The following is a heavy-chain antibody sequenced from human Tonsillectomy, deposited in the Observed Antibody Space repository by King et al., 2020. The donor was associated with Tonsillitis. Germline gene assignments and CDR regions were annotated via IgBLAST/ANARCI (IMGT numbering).Heavy chain of an antibody. D-gene: IGHD3-3*01. CDR3: AKGRSSGYNAFDI. CDR2: ISASGGSA. J-gene: IGHJ3*02. Sequence: VQLVESGGGWVQPGGSLRLSCAASGFTFSSYAISWVRQDPGTGLEWVSTISASGGSAYYADSVQGRFTISRDNSKDTLYLQMNSLRVEDTAVYYCAKGRSSGYNAFDIWGQGTMVTVSS. CDR1: GFTFSSYA. V-gene: IGHV3-23*04.